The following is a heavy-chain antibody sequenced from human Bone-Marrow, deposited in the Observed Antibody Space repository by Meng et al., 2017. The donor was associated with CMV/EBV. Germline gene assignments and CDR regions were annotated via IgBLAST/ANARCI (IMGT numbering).Heavy chain of an antibody. CDR1: GFTFTSSA. CDR3: AARIHILRVNTQDLSSGEAFDI. V-gene: IGHV1-58*01. Sequence: SVKVSCKASGFTFTSSAVQWVRQARGQRLEWIGWIVVGSGNTNYAQKFQERVTITRDMSTSTAYMELSSLRSEDTAVYYGAARIHILRVNTQDLSSGEAFDIWGQGTMVTVSS. J-gene: IGHJ3*02. D-gene: IGHD2-15*01. CDR2: IVVGSGNT.